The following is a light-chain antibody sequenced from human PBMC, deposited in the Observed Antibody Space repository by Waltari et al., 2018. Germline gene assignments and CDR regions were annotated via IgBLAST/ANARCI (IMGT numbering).Light chain of an antibody. J-gene: IGLJ3*02. Sequence: QSVLTQPPSASGTPGQRATISCSGSSSNIGSNTVNWYQQLPGTAPKLLIYRNNQRPSGVPDRFSGSKCGTSASLAISGLQSEDEADYYCAAWDDSLNGPVFGGGTKLTVL. CDR1: SSNIGSNT. CDR3: AAWDDSLNGPV. CDR2: RNN. V-gene: IGLV1-44*01.